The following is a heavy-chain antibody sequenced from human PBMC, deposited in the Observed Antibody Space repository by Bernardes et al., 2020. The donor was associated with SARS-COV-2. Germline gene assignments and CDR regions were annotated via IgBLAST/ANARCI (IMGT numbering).Heavy chain of an antibody. CDR3: GSGWYFEYYYYGMHV. CDR2: TIPILGTA. V-gene: IGHV1-69*13. D-gene: IGHD6-19*01. CDR1: GGTFTSYA. J-gene: IGHJ6*02. Sequence: SVKVSCQASGGTFTSYAISWVRQAPGQGLEWMGGTIPILGTATYAQKFQGRVTITADELTAHMELSSLTSEDTAVYYCGSGWYFEYYYYGMHVWGQGTTVTVSS.